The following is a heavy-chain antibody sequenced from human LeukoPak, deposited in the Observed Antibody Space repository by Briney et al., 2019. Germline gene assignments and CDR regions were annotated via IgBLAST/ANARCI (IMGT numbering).Heavy chain of an antibody. CDR1: GFTFSSYW. CDR3: AREPQGGHFDY. Sequence: GGSLRLSCAASGFTFSSYWMSWVRQAPGKGLEWVAKIKQDGSEKYYVDSVKGRFTISRDNAKNSLYLQMSSLRAEETAVYYCAREPQGGHFDYWGQGTLVAVSS. CDR2: IKQDGSEK. J-gene: IGHJ4*02. V-gene: IGHV3-7*01. D-gene: IGHD1-14*01.